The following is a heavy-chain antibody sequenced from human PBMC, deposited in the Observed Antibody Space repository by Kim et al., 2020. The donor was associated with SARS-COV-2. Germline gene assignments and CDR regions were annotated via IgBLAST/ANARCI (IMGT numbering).Heavy chain of an antibody. CDR1: GFTFSDYY. J-gene: IGHJ6*04. CDR2: ISRSGSTI. D-gene: IGHD5-12*01. Sequence: GGSLRLSCAASGFTFSDYYMSWIRQAPGKGLEWVSYISRSGSTIYYADSVKGRFTISRDNAKNSLYLQMNSLRAEDTAVYYCRIVANRHPDMDVWGKGTTVTVSS. V-gene: IGHV3-11*01. CDR3: RIVANRHPDMDV.